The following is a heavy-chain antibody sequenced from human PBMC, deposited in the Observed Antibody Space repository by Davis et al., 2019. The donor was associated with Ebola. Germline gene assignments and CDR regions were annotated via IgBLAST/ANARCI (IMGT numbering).Heavy chain of an antibody. V-gene: IGHV3-23*01. D-gene: IGHD3-10*01. Sequence: PGGSLRLSCATSGFTFSSNAMSWVRQAPGKGLEWVASISGSGGSTYYGDSVKGRFTFSRDNAKNTLYLQMNSLRAEDTAVYYCARALRGVLYWGQGTLVTVSS. CDR2: ISGSGGST. CDR1: GFTFSSNA. J-gene: IGHJ4*02. CDR3: ARALRGVLY.